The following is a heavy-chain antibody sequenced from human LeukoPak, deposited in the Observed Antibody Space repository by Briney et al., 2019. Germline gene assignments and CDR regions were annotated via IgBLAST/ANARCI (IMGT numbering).Heavy chain of an antibody. CDR1: GFTFSSYA. V-gene: IGHV3-23*01. J-gene: IGHJ4*02. Sequence: PGGSLRLSCAASGFTFSSYAMSWVRQAPGKGLEWVSAITGDAYTTYYADSVRGRFTISGDNSRNMLYLQVNSLRAEDTAVYYCAKRGAGGKLFDCWGQGTLVTVSS. CDR2: ITGDAYTT. CDR3: AKRGAGGKLFDC. D-gene: IGHD6-13*01.